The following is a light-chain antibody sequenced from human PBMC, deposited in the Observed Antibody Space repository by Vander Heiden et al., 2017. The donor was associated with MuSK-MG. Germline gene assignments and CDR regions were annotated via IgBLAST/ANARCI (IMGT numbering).Light chain of an antibody. V-gene: IGKV1-5*03. CDR1: QSVDRW. Sequence: DIQMTQSPSTLSASVGDRVIITCRASQSVDRWLDWYQEKPGNALKLLIYTASNFESGVPSRFSGSGSGTEFTLSIISLQPDDFATYYCQQDYSYSLTFGPGTKVDIK. CDR3: QQDYSYSLT. CDR2: TAS. J-gene: IGKJ3*01.